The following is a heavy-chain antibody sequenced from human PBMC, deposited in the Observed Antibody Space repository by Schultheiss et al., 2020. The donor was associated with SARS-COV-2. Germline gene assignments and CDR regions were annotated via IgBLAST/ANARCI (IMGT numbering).Heavy chain of an antibody. CDR2: IYYSGST. Sequence: SETLSLTCAVSGGSIRSSGYYWGWIRQHPGKGLEWLGYIYYSGSTNYNPSLKSRVTISVDKSKNQFSLKLSSVTAADTAVYYCARDLRSIVVVPAANWFDPWGQGTLVTVSS. J-gene: IGHJ5*02. CDR3: ARDLRSIVVVPAANWFDP. CDR1: GGSIRSSGYY. D-gene: IGHD2-2*01. V-gene: IGHV4-61*05.